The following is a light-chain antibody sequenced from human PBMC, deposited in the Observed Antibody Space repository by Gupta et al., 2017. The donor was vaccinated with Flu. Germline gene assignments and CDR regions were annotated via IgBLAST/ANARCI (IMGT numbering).Light chain of an antibody. Sequence: DIQMTQSPSTLSASVGDRVTITCRASQSISSWLAWYQQQPGKAPKLLIYKASTLESGVPSRFSGSGCGTDFTLTISSRQPDDFANYYCQQWKSCPWTFGQGTKVEIK. V-gene: IGKV1-5*03. CDR3: QQWKSCPWT. J-gene: IGKJ1*01. CDR2: KAS. CDR1: QSISSW.